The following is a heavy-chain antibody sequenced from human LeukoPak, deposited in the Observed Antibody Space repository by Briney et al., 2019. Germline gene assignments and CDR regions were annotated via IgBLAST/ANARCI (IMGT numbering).Heavy chain of an antibody. CDR3: AREIGPYGDYAAGY. J-gene: IGHJ4*02. CDR2: INPNSGGT. D-gene: IGHD4-17*01. V-gene: IGHV1-2*02. Sequence: ASVKVSCKASGYTFTGYYMHWVRQAPGQGLEWMGWINPNSGGTNYAQKFQGRVTMTRDTSISTAYMELSRLRSEDTAVYYCAREIGPYGDYAAGYWGQGTLVTVSP. CDR1: GYTFTGYY.